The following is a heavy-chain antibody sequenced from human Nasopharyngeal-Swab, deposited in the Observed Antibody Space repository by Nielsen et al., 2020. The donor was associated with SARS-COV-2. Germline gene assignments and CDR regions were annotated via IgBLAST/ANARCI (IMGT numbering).Heavy chain of an antibody. D-gene: IGHD5-12*01. Sequence: WIRQPPGKGLEWVALIESDGEGTTYADSVRGQFTISRDNSKNTLYLQMNSLRAEDTAVYYCARDSVSGYGHGYWGQGTLVTVSS. CDR3: ARDSVSGYGHGY. CDR2: IESDGEGT. J-gene: IGHJ4*02. V-gene: IGHV3-30*07.